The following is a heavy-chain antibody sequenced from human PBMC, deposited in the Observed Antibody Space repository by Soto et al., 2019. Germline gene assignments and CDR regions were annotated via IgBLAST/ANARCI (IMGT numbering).Heavy chain of an antibody. CDR2: MYHSGST. V-gene: IGHV4-4*02. J-gene: IGHJ3*02. Sequence: QVQLQESGPGLVKPSGTLSLTCEVSGGSISSNYWWSWVRQPPGKGLEWIGEMYHSGSTNYNPSLKSRVTISVDKSNNQFFLDLTSVTAADTPVYYCARLHMITFGGHVYRPFDIWGQGTMVTVSS. D-gene: IGHD3-16*01. CDR1: GGSISSNYW. CDR3: ARLHMITFGGHVYRPFDI.